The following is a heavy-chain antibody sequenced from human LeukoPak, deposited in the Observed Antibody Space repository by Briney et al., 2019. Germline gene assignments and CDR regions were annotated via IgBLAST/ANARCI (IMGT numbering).Heavy chain of an antibody. D-gene: IGHD4-17*01. Sequence: SETLSLTCSVSGVSITSGSYYWVWIRQSAGKGLEWIGRVHSSGDIYHNAAFRSRAAVSGDASKNQFSLQLASVTAADTAVYYCARGASPKDGVFFDYWGQGALITVSS. CDR3: ARGASPKDGVFFDY. CDR1: GVSITSGSYY. CDR2: VHSSGDI. V-gene: IGHV4-61*02. J-gene: IGHJ4*02.